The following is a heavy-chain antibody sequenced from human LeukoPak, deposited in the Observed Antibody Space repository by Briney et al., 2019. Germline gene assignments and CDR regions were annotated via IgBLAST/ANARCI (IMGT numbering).Heavy chain of an antibody. D-gene: IGHD2-2*01. J-gene: IGHJ4*02. CDR2: INPNSGGT. V-gene: IGHV1-2*02. CDR1: GYTFTGYY. CDR3: ARGLRGSPAFDY. Sequence: GASMKVSCKASGYTFTGYYMHWVRQAPGQGLEWMGWINPNSGGTKYAQKFQGRVTMTRDTSISTVYMELSRLRSDDTAVYYCARGLRGSPAFDYWGQGTLVTVSS.